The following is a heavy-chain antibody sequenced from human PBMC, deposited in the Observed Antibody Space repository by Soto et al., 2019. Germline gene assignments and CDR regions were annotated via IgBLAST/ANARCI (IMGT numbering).Heavy chain of an antibody. D-gene: IGHD3-22*01. CDR2: IYYSGST. Sequence: SETLSLTCTVSGGSISSYYWIWIRQPPGKGLEWIGYIYYSGSTNYNPSLKSRVTISVDTSKNQFSLKLSSVPAADTAVYYCARRSSGYYQTWFAPWGQGTLVTVS. J-gene: IGHJ5*02. CDR1: GGSISSYY. CDR3: ARRSSGYYQTWFAP. V-gene: IGHV4-59*01.